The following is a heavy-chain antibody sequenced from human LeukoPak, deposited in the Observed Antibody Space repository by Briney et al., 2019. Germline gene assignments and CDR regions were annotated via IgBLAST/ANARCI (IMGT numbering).Heavy chain of an antibody. Sequence: SETLSLTCTVSGSSTSSYYWSWIRQPPGKGLEWIGYIYYSGSTNYNPSLKSRVTISVDTSKNQFSLKLGSVTAADTAVYYCARRDSSSWRNWFDPWGQGTLVTVSS. CDR1: GSSTSSYY. D-gene: IGHD6-13*01. CDR3: ARRDSSSWRNWFDP. V-gene: IGHV4-59*08. J-gene: IGHJ5*02. CDR2: IYYSGST.